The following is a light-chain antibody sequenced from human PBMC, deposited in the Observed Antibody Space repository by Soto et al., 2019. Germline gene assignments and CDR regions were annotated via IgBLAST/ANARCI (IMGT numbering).Light chain of an antibody. J-gene: IGKJ5*01. CDR1: QSISNY. CDR3: QQSYSTPIT. Sequence: DIQMTQSPSSLSASAGDRVTITFRASQSISNYLNWYQQKPGKAPKVLIYASSNLQSGVPSRFSGSGSGTDFTLTISSLQPEDFATYYCQQSYSTPITFGQGTRLEIK. CDR2: ASS. V-gene: IGKV1-39*01.